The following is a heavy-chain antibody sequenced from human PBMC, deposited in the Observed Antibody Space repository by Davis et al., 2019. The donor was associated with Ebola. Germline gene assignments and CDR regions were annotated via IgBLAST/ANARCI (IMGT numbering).Heavy chain of an antibody. CDR2: IYYSGSI. CDR1: GGSISSSSYY. V-gene: IGHV4-39*01. Sequence: MPSETLSLTCTVSGGSISSSSYYWGWIRQPPGKGLEWIGSIYYSGSIYYNPSLKSRVTISVDTSKNQFSLKLSSVTAADTAVYYCASQASIQLWARYWGQGTLVTVSS. J-gene: IGHJ4*02. CDR3: ASQASIQLWARY. D-gene: IGHD5-18*01.